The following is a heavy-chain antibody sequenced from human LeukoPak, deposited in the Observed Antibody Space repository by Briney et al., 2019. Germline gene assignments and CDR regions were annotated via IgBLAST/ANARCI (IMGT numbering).Heavy chain of an antibody. CDR2: INQDGNEK. V-gene: IGHV3-7*04. CDR3: ARADMAGTVDC. Sequence: GGSLRLSCAASGFTFSSYWMSWVRRAPGKGLEWVANINQDGNEKYYVDSVKGRFTISRDNAKNSLFLQMNSLRAEDTAVYYCARADMAGTVDCWGQGTLVTVSS. CDR1: GFTFSSYW. D-gene: IGHD6-19*01. J-gene: IGHJ4*02.